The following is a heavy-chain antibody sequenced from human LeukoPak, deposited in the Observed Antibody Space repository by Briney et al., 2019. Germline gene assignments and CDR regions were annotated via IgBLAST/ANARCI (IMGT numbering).Heavy chain of an antibody. CDR2: MNPNSGNT. Sequence: ASVKVSCKASGYTFTSYDINWVRQATGQGLEWMGWMNPNSGNTGYAQKLQGGVTMTRNTSISTAYMELSSLRSEDTAVYYCARGVSGYYDGYFDYWGQGTLVTVSS. D-gene: IGHD3-22*01. J-gene: IGHJ4*02. CDR3: ARGVSGYYDGYFDY. CDR1: GYTFTSYD. V-gene: IGHV1-8*01.